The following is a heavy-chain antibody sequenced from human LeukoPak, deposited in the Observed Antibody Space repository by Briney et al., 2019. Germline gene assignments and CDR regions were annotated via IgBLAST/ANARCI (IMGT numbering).Heavy chain of an antibody. J-gene: IGHJ4*02. D-gene: IGHD3-22*01. V-gene: IGHV4-30-4*08. CDR1: GGSISSGDYY. CDR3: ARESTRMTLYDSSGY. CDR2: IYYSGST. Sequence: SETLSLTCTVSGGSISSGDYYWSWIRQPPGKGLEWIGYIYYSGSTYYNPSLKSRVTLSVDTSKNQFSLKLSSVTAADTAVYYCARESTRMTLYDSSGYWGQGTLVTVSS.